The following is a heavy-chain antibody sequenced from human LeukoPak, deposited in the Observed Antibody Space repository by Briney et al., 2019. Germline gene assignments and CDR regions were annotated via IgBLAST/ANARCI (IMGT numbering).Heavy chain of an antibody. CDR3: ARGKASMVRGVIPHYFDY. J-gene: IGHJ4*02. CDR1: GGSISSYY. V-gene: IGHV4-59*12. Sequence: SETLSLTCTVSGGSISSYYWSWIRQPPGKGLEWIGYTYYSGSTYYNPSLKSRVTISVDTSKNQFSLKLSSVTAADTAVYYCARGKASMVRGVIPHYFDYWGQGTLVTVSS. CDR2: TYYSGST. D-gene: IGHD3-10*01.